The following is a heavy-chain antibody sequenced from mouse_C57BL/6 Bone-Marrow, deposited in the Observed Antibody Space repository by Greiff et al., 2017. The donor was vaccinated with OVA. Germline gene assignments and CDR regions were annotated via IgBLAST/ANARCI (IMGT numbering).Heavy chain of an antibody. J-gene: IGHJ3*01. D-gene: IGHD4-1*01. CDR3: ARSEANWDVPFAY. Sequence: QVQLKQPGAELVKPGASVKLSCKASGYTFTSYWMHWVKQRPGQGLEWIGMIHPNSGSTNYNEKFKSKATLTVDKSSSTAYMQLSSLTSEDSAVYYCARSEANWDVPFAYWGQGTLVTVSA. CDR2: IHPNSGST. V-gene: IGHV1-64*01. CDR1: GYTFTSYW.